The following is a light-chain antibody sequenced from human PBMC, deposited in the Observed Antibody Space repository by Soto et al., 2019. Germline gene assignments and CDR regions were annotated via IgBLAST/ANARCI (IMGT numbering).Light chain of an antibody. Sequence: QSALTQPRSVSGSPGQSVTISCTGTSSDVGGYNYVSWYQQHPGKAPKLMIYDVTKRPSGVPDRFSGSNSGNTASLTISGLQAEDEADYYCSSYTSKSSLIFGGGTKVTVL. J-gene: IGLJ2*01. CDR3: SSYTSKSSLI. CDR2: DVT. CDR1: SSDVGGYNY. V-gene: IGLV2-11*01.